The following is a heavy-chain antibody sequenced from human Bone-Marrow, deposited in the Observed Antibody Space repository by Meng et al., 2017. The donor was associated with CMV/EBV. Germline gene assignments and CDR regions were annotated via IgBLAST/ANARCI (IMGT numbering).Heavy chain of an antibody. Sequence: GESLKISCAASGFPFSNAWMSWVRQAPGKGLEWVGRLKSKTDGGTTDYAAPVKGRFTISRDDSKNTLYLQMNSLKTEDTAVYYCTTEDGQVPYYYYGMDVWGQGTTVTVSS. V-gene: IGHV3-15*01. CDR3: TTEDGQVPYYYYGMDV. CDR1: GFPFSNAW. D-gene: IGHD5-24*01. CDR2: LKSKTDGGTT. J-gene: IGHJ6*02.